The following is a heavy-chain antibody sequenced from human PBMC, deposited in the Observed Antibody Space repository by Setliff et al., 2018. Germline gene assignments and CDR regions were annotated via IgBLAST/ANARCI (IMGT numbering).Heavy chain of an antibody. CDR3: AILRGYSGYDVLNYYYYMDV. CDR2: IDPNDSYT. Sequence: PGESLKISCKASGYSFNTQWITWVRQKPGKGLEWIGRIDPNDSYTKYSPSFEGHVTMSADKSTRTAFLQWNSLRASDTAVYYCAILRGYSGYDVLNYYYYMDVWGKGTTVTVSS. D-gene: IGHD5-12*01. CDR1: GYSFNTQW. V-gene: IGHV5-10-1*01. J-gene: IGHJ6*03.